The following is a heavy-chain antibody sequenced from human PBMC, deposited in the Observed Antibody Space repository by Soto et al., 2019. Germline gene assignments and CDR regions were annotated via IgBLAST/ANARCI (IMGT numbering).Heavy chain of an antibody. D-gene: IGHD3-22*01. CDR3: ARVRGDYDSSGYGPEN. V-gene: IGHV3-74*01. CDR2: INSDGSST. Sequence: PGGSLRLSCAASGFTFSSYWMHWVRQAPGKGLVWVSRINSDGSSTSYADTVKGRFTISRDNAKNTLYLQMNSLRAEDTAVYYCARVRGDYDSSGYGPENWGQGTLVTVSS. J-gene: IGHJ4*02. CDR1: GFTFSSYW.